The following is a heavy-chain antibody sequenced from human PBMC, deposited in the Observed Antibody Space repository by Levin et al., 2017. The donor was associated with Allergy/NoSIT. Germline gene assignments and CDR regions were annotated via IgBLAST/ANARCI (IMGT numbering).Heavy chain of an antibody. CDR3: AKVVDTAMVGGAFDI. V-gene: IGHV3-30*18. J-gene: IGHJ3*02. CDR2: ISYDGSTK. D-gene: IGHD5-18*01. Sequence: QTGGSLRLSCAASGFTFSSYGMHWVRQAPGKGLEWVAVISYDGSTKYYADSVKGRFTISRDNSKNTLYLQMNSLRAEDTAVYYCAKVVDTAMVGGAFDIWGQGTMVTVSS. CDR1: GFTFSSYG.